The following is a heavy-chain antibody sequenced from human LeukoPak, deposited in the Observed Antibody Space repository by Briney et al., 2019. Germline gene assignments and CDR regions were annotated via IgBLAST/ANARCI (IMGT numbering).Heavy chain of an antibody. CDR3: ARGGLEECIDY. CDR2: IYYSGST. CDR1: GGSISSSSYY. V-gene: IGHV4-39*07. D-gene: IGHD3-16*01. J-gene: IGHJ4*02. Sequence: SETLSLTCTVSGGSISSSSYYWGWIRQPPGKGLEWIGSIYYSGSTYYNPSLKSRVTISVDTSKNQFSLKLSSVTAADTAVYYCARGGLEECIDYWGQGTLVTVSS.